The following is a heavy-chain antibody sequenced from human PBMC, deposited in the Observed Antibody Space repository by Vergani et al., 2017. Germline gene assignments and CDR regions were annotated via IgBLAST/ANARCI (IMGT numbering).Heavy chain of an antibody. CDR3: ATLGGIVVVPAATDHYYYMDV. Sequence: QVQLVQSGAEVKKPGSSVKVSCKASVGTFSSYAISWVRQASGQGLEWMGGIIPIFGTANYAQKFQGRVTITADESTSTAYMELSSLRSEDTAVYYCATLGGIVVVPAATDHYYYMDVWGKGTTVTVSS. V-gene: IGHV1-69*01. CDR2: IIPIFGTA. J-gene: IGHJ6*03. D-gene: IGHD2-2*01. CDR1: VGTFSSYA.